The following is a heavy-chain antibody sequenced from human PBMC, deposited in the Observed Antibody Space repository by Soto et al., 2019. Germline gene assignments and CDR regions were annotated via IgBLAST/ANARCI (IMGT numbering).Heavy chain of an antibody. CDR2: ISSSSSYI. D-gene: IGHD4-17*01. Sequence: GGSLRLCCAASGFTFSSYSMNWVRQAPGKGLEWVSSISSSSSYIYYADSVKGRFTISRDNAKNSLYLQMNSLRAEDTAVYYCARVISTARGYGMEVWGQGTTVTVSS. J-gene: IGHJ6*02. CDR1: GFTFSSYS. V-gene: IGHV3-21*01. CDR3: ARVISTARGYGMEV.